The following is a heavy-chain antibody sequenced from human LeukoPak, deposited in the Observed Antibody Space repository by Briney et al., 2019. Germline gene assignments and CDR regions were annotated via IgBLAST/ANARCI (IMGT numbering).Heavy chain of an antibody. J-gene: IGHJ4*02. CDR1: GFTFSSYE. D-gene: IGHD3-10*01. CDR3: ARDRITMVRGVRSALDY. CDR2: ISSSGSTI. V-gene: IGHV3-48*03. Sequence: GGSLRLSCAASGFTFSSYEMNWVRQAPGKGLEWVSYISSSGSTIYYADSVKGRFTISRDNAKNSLYLQMNSLRAEDTAVYYCARDRITMVRGVRSALDYWGQGTQVTVSS.